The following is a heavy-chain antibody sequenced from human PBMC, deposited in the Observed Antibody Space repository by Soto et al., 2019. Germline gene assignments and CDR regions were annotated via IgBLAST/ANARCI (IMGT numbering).Heavy chain of an antibody. CDR2: IYHSGST. V-gene: IGHV4-4*02. D-gene: IGHD3-10*01. CDR3: ARVKASGVNFDY. Sequence: SETLSLTCAVSGGSISSNNLWSWVRQPPGKGLEWIGEIYHSGSTNYNPSLKSRVTISVDKSKNQFSLKLSSVTAADTAVYYCARVKASGVNFDYWGQGTLVTVSS. CDR1: GGSISSNNL. J-gene: IGHJ4*02.